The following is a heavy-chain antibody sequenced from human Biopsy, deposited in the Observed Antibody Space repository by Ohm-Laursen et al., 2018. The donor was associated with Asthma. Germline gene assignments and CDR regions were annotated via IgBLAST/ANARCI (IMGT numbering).Heavy chain of an antibody. CDR2: IIPISLTP. D-gene: IGHD3-22*01. CDR3: ARDPSYFDPSVEGWHL. CDR1: RDIFSSYG. V-gene: IGHV1-69*01. J-gene: IGHJ3*01. Sequence: SSVKVSCKGSRDIFSSYGFSWVRQAPGQGLEWMGGIIPISLTPSYARRFRGRVTISADEYTRTAYMELSSLRSEDTAAYYCARDPSYFDPSVEGWHLWGQGTMVTVSS.